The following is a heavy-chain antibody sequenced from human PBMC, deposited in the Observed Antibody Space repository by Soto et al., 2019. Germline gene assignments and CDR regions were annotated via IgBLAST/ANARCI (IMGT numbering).Heavy chain of an antibody. CDR3: ARYRPAISVIRAVKTYNYFDP. J-gene: IGHJ5*02. CDR1: GYNFLTYG. Sequence: ASVKVSCKASGYNFLTYGISWLRQAPGRGLEWMVWISTDNTNRNYAQNFQERVTMTTDTSTNTAYMDLRSLRSDDTAIYYCARYRPAISVIRAVKTYNYFDPWGQGTLVTVSS. D-gene: IGHD3-10*01. V-gene: IGHV1-18*01. CDR2: ISTDNTNR.